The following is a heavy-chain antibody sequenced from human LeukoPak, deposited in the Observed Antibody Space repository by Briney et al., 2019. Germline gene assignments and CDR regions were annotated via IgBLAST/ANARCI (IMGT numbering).Heavy chain of an antibody. CDR2: IKQDGSEK. J-gene: IGHJ4*02. CDR1: GLTFSSSW. Sequence: GGSLRLSCAVSGLTFSSSWMDWVRQAPGKGLEWVANIKQDGSEKYYVDSVKGRFTISRDNAKNSLYLQMNSLRAEDTAVYYCARIHYYDSSGPFDYWGQGTLVTVSS. V-gene: IGHV3-7*01. D-gene: IGHD3-22*01. CDR3: ARIHYYDSSGPFDY.